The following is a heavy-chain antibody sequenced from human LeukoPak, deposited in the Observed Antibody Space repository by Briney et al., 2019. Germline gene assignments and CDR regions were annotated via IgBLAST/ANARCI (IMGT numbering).Heavy chain of an antibody. CDR3: ARGRPPFNFDY. CDR2: IYSGGNT. J-gene: IGHJ4*02. Sequence: GGSLRLSCVASGFTVSSNYMSWVRQAPGKGLEWVSVIYSGGNTYYADSMKGRFTISRDNSKNTLYLQMNSLRAEDTAVYYCARGRPPFNFDYWGQGTLVTVSS. V-gene: IGHV3-53*01. CDR1: GFTVSSNY.